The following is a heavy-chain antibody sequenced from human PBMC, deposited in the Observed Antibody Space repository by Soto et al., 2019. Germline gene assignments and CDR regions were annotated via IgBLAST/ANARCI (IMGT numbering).Heavy chain of an antibody. CDR2: IYYSGST. Sequence: SETLSLTCTVSGGSISSGGYYWSWIRQHPGKGLEWIGYIYYSGSTYYNPSLKSRVTISVDTSKNQFSLKLSSVTAADTAVYYCARASSIAPMTEGAYFDYWGQGTLVTVSS. V-gene: IGHV4-31*03. D-gene: IGHD6-6*01. CDR3: ARASSIAPMTEGAYFDY. CDR1: GGSISSGGYY. J-gene: IGHJ4*02.